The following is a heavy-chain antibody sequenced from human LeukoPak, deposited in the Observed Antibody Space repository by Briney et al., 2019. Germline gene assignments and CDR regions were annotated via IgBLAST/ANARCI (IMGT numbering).Heavy chain of an antibody. CDR2: IYTSGST. CDR1: GGSISSYY. V-gene: IGHV4-4*07. D-gene: IGHD2-2*01. CDR3: ARERRIVVVPAAMYSSWFDP. J-gene: IGHJ5*02. Sequence: SETLSLTCTVSGGSISSYYWSWIRQPAGKGLEWIGRIYTSGSTNYNPSLNSRFTMSVDTSNNQFSLKLSSVTAADTAVYYCARERRIVVVPAAMYSSWFDPWGQGTLVTVSS.